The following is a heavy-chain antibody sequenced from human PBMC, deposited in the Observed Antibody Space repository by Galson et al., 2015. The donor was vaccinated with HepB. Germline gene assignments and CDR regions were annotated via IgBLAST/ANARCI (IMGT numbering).Heavy chain of an antibody. V-gene: IGHV3-7*01. Sequence: SLRLSCAASGFTFRSYWTSWVRQAPGKGLEWVASVKQDGSERYYVDSVKSRFTISRDNAQNSLYLQMNSLRAEDTAVYYCATLSNDPFDIWGRGTMVTVSS. CDR1: GFTFRSYW. CDR2: VKQDGSER. J-gene: IGHJ3*02. CDR3: ATLSNDPFDI.